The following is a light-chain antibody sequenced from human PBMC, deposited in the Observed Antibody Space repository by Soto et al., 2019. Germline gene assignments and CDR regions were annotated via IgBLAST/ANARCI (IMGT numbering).Light chain of an antibody. CDR2: DTT. CDR1: TGAVTSGHY. J-gene: IGLJ2*01. Sequence: QAVVTHEPSLTVSPGGTVTLTCGSSTGAVTSGHYPYWFQQKPGQAPRTLIYDTTNKHSWTPARFSGSLLGGKAALTLSGAQPEDEADYYCLLFYTDIRVFGGGTKLTVL. V-gene: IGLV7-46*01. CDR3: LLFYTDIRV.